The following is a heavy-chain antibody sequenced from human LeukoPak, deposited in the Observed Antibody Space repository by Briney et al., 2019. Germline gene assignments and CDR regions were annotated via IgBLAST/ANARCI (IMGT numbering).Heavy chain of an antibody. V-gene: IGHV3-73*01. CDR3: SRLNEGASVVPVFDI. D-gene: IGHD3-22*01. J-gene: IGHJ3*02. CDR2: IRSKVHSYAT. CDR1: GFSFSTSG. Sequence: GGSLKLSCAASGFSFSTSGIHWVRQASGEGLEWVGRIRSKVHSYATAYAASVKGRFTISRDDSKNTSYLQMDSLKTEDTATCCCSRLNEGASVVPVFDIWGQETMVSVSS.